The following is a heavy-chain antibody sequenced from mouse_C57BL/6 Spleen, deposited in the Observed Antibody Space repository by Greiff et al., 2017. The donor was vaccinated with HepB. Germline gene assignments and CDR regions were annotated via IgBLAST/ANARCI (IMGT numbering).Heavy chain of an antibody. CDR1: GFTFTDYY. Sequence: EVKLVESGGGLVQPGGSLSLSCAASGFTFTDYYMSWVRQPPGKALEWLGFIRNKANGYTTEYSASVKGRFTISRDNSQSILYLQMNALRAEDSATYYCAIYRDDYDDGGFAYWGQGTLVTVSA. CDR2: IRNKANGYTT. J-gene: IGHJ3*01. D-gene: IGHD2-4*01. V-gene: IGHV7-3*01. CDR3: AIYRDDYDDGGFAY.